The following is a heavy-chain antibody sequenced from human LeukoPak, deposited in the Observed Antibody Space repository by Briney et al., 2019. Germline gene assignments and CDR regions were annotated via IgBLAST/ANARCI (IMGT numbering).Heavy chain of an antibody. CDR3: ARGHLPVVDGDGLSDAFDI. CDR2: IGTTGDT. J-gene: IGHJ3*02. V-gene: IGHV3-13*01. D-gene: IGHD2-15*01. Sequence: GGSLRLSCAASGFTFSSHDIHWVRQAAGYGLEWVSAIGTTGDTYYPGSVKGRFTISRENAKNSLYLQMNSLRGEDTAVYYCARGHLPVVDGDGLSDAFDIWGQGTMVTVSS. CDR1: GFTFSSHD.